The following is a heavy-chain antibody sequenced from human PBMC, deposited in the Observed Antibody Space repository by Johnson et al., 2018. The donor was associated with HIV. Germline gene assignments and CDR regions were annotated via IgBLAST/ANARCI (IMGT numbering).Heavy chain of an antibody. Sequence: EQLVESGGGLVQPGGSLRLSCAASGFTFSSYWMHWVRQVPGKGLVWVSRINSDGSNKYYADSVKGRFTISRDNYKKTVYLQMNSLRAEDTAVYYCAKETRDSRSAFDIWGQGTMVTVSS. CDR1: GFTFSSYW. D-gene: IGHD3-22*01. CDR2: INSDGSNK. V-gene: IGHV3-74*01. J-gene: IGHJ3*02. CDR3: AKETRDSRSAFDI.